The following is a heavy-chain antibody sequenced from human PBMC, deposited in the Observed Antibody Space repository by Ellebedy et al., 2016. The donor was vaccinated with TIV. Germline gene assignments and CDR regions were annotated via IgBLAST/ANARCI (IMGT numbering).Heavy chain of an antibody. Sequence: GGSLRLXXAASGFTFSDYYMSWIRQAPGKGLEWVSYISSSGSTIYYADSVKGRFTISRDNAKNSLYLQMNSLRAEDTALYYCAKDIGYYYDSSGYYLYWGQGTLVTVSS. J-gene: IGHJ4*02. CDR2: ISSSGSTI. V-gene: IGHV3-11*01. CDR3: AKDIGYYYDSSGYYLY. D-gene: IGHD3-22*01. CDR1: GFTFSDYY.